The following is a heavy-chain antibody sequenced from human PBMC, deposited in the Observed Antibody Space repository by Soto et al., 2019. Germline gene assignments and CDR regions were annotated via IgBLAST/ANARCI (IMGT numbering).Heavy chain of an antibody. J-gene: IGHJ6*01. V-gene: IGHV4-39*01. CDR3: AGWDVAATGYYGVDG. D-gene: IGHD2-15*01. Sequence: SETLSLTCTVSGGSISSSSYYWGWIRQPPGKGLEWIGSIYYSGSTYYNPSLKSRVTISVDTSKNQFSLKLSSVTAADTAVYYCAGWDVAATGYYGVDGWGQGTTVTVSS. CDR1: GGSISSSSYY. CDR2: IYYSGST.